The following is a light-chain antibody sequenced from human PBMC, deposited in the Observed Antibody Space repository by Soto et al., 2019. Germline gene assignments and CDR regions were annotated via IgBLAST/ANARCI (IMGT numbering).Light chain of an antibody. CDR2: GAS. Sequence: EIVLTQSPGTLSLSPGERATLSCRASQSVSSSYLAWYQQKPGQAPRLLIYGASSRATGIPDRFSGSGSGRDFTLTISRREPEDFAVYYCQQYGSSRITFGPGTKVDIK. V-gene: IGKV3-20*01. CDR1: QSVSSSY. J-gene: IGKJ3*01. CDR3: QQYGSSRIT.